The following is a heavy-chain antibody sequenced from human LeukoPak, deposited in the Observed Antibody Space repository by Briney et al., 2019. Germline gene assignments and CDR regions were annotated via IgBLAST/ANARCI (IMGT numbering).Heavy chain of an antibody. Sequence: GGSLRLSCAASGLTFSYAWMSWVRQAPGKGLEWVGRIKSKTDGGTADYAAPVKGRFTISRDDSKNTLYLQMNSLKTEDTAVYYCTTDYPNSGYETFDYWGQGTLVSVSS. J-gene: IGHJ4*02. CDR1: GLTFSYAW. V-gene: IGHV3-15*01. CDR3: TTDYPNSGYETFDY. CDR2: IKSKTDGGTA. D-gene: IGHD5-12*01.